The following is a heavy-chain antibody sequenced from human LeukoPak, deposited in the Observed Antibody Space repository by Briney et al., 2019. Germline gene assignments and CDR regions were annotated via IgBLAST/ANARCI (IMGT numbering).Heavy chain of an antibody. CDR3: TTEFVGASDY. D-gene: IGHD1-26*01. CDR1: GFNFGDYA. CDR2: IRSKAYGGTT. J-gene: IGHJ4*02. V-gene: IGHV3-49*04. Sequence: GRSLRLSCTASGFNFGDYAMSWVRQAPGKGLEWVGFIRSKAYGGTTEYAASVKGRFTISRDDSKSIAYQQMNSLKTEDTAVYYCTTEFVGASDYWGQGTLVTVSS.